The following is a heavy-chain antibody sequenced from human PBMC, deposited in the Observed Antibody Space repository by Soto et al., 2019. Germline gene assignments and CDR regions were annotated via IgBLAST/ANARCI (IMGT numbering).Heavy chain of an antibody. CDR3: ARDGGRYSSSYYNWFDP. Sequence: ASVKVSCKAAGYTFTGYYMHWVRQAPGQGLEWMGWINPNSGGTNYAQKFQGWVTMTRDTSISTAYMELSRLRSDDTAVYYCARDGGRYSSSYYNWFDPWGQGTLVTVSS. CDR2: INPNSGGT. J-gene: IGHJ5*02. D-gene: IGHD6-13*01. V-gene: IGHV1-2*04. CDR1: GYTFTGYY.